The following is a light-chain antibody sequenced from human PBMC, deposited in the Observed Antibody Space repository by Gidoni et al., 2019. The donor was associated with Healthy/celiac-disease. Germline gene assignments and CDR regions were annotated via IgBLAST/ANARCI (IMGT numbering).Light chain of an antibody. CDR2: DES. CDR1: QDIINY. J-gene: IGKJ5*01. V-gene: IGKV1-33*01. CDR3: QQYDNLPIT. Sequence: DIQMTQSPSSLSACVGDRVTFTCQASQDIINYFNWYQQKPGKAPKLLIYDESNFETGVPSWFSGSGSGTDFTCTISSLQPEDIATYYCQQYDNLPITFGQWTRLEIK.